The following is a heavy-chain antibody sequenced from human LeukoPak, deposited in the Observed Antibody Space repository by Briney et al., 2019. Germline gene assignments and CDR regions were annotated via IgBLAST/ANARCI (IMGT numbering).Heavy chain of an antibody. D-gene: IGHD4-23*01. CDR3: ARDPTVVTPDDAFDI. Sequence: SQTLSLTCTVSGGSISSGSYYWSWIRQPAGKGLEWIGRIYTSGSTNYNPSLKSRVTISVGTSKNQFSLKLSSVTAADTAVYYCARDPTVVTPDDAFDIWGQGTMVTVSS. V-gene: IGHV4-61*02. CDR2: IYTSGST. CDR1: GGSISSGSYY. J-gene: IGHJ3*02.